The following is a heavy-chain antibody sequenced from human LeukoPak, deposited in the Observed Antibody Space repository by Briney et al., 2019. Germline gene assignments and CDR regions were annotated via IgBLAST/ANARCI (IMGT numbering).Heavy chain of an antibody. CDR3: ATTYQYSNYGGVGY. CDR2: IYYSGST. Sequence: SETLSLTCTVSGGSLSSSSYYWGWIRQPPGKGLEWIGSIYYSGSTYYNPSLKSRVTISVDTSKNQFSLELSSVTAADTAVYYCATTYQYSNYGGVGYWGQGTLVTVSS. J-gene: IGHJ4*02. CDR1: GGSLSSSSYY. V-gene: IGHV4-39*01. D-gene: IGHD4-11*01.